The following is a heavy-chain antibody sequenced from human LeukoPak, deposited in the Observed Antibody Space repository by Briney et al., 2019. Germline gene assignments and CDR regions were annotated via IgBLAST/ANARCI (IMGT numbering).Heavy chain of an antibody. J-gene: IGHJ4*02. CDR3: ARDSSSWYALGY. CDR2: IYSGGST. Sequence: GGSLRLSCAASGFTFSSYAMSWVRQAPGKGLEWVSIIYSGGSTYYADSVKGRFTISRDNSKNTLYLQMNSLRAEDTAVYYCARDSSSWYALGYWGQGTLVTVSS. CDR1: GFTFSSYA. D-gene: IGHD6-13*01. V-gene: IGHV3-66*01.